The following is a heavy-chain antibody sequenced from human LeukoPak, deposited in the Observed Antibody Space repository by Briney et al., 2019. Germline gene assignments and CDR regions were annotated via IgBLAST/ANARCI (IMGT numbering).Heavy chain of an antibody. CDR3: AGLSLSSGYHFDY. CDR2: IYYSGST. V-gene: IGHV4-39*01. J-gene: IGHJ4*02. CDR1: GGSISSSSYY. Sequence: SETLSLTCTVSGGSISSSSYYWGWIRQPPGKGLEWIGSIYYSGSTYYNPSLKSRVTISVDTSKNQFSLKLSSVTAADTAVYYCAGLSLSSGYHFDYWGQGTLVTVSS. D-gene: IGHD3-22*01.